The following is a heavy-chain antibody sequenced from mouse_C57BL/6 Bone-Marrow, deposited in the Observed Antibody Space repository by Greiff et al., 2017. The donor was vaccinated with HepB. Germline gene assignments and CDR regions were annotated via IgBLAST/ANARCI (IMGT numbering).Heavy chain of an antibody. CDR1: GYTFTDYE. D-gene: IGHD4-1*01. Sequence: VQLQQSGAELVRPGASVTLSCKASGYTFTDYEMHWVKQTPVHGLEWIGAIDPETGGTAYNQKFKGKAILTAGKSSSTAYMELRSLTSEDSAVYYCTRWNWDVGYFDVWGTGTTVTVSS. CDR2: IDPETGGT. CDR3: TRWNWDVGYFDV. V-gene: IGHV1-15*01. J-gene: IGHJ1*03.